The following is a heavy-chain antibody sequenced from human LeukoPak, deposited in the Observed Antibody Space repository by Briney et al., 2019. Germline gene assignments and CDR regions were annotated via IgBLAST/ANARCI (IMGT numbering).Heavy chain of an antibody. CDR2: ISAYNGNT. CDR1: GYTFTSYG. J-gene: IGHJ6*03. V-gene: IGHV1-18*01. CDR3: ARVASGSYYYYYMDV. D-gene: IGHD1-26*01. Sequence: GASVKVSCKASGYTFTSYGISWVRQAPGQGLEWMGWISAYNGNTNYAQKLQGRVTMTTDTSTSTAYMELRSLRSDDTAVYYCARVASGSYYYYYMDVWGKGTTVTVSS.